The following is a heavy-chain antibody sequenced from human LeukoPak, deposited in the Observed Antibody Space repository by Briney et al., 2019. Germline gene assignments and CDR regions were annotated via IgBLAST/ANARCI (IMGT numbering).Heavy chain of an antibody. V-gene: IGHV3-7*01. CDR3: TTQLSYDFWSGYANSGVGFDY. CDR1: GLTFSSYW. CDR2: IKQDGSEK. D-gene: IGHD3-3*01. Sequence: GGSLRLSCVASGLTFSSYWMSWVRQAPGKGLEWVANIKQDGSEKYYVDSVKGRFTISRDNAKNSLYLQMNSLRAEDTAVYYCTTQLSYDFWSGYANSGVGFDYWGQGTLVTVSS. J-gene: IGHJ4*02.